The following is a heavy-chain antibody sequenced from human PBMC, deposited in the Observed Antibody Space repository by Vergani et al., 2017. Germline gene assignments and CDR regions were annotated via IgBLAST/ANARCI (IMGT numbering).Heavy chain of an antibody. D-gene: IGHD6-13*01. CDR2: IKQDGSEK. CDR1: GFTFSSYW. CDR3: ARDSSSWGYDY. J-gene: IGHJ4*02. V-gene: IGHV3-7*01. Sequence: VQLVESGGGLVQPGGSLRLSCAASGFTFSSYWISWVRQAPGKGLEWVANIKQDGSEKYYVDSVKGRFTISRDNAKNSLYLQMNSLRAEDTAVYYCARDSSSWGYDYWGQGTLVTVSS.